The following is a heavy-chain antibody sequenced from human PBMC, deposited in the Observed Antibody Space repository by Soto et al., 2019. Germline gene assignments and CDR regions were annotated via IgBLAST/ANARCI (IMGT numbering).Heavy chain of an antibody. V-gene: IGHV1-46*01. CDR2: INPSGGST. Sequence: GASVKVSCKASGYTFTSYYMHWVRQAPGQGLEWMGIINPSGGSTSYAQKFQGRVTMTRDTSTSTVYMELSSLRSEDTAVYYCARDLSLAARPYYFDYWGQGTLVTVSS. CDR3: ARDLSLAARPYYFDY. J-gene: IGHJ4*02. D-gene: IGHD6-6*01. CDR1: GYTFTSYY.